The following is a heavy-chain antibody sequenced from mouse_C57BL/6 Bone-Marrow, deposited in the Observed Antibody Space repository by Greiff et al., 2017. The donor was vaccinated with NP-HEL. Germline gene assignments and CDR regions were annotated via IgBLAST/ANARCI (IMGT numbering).Heavy chain of an antibody. V-gene: IGHV5-4*01. J-gene: IGHJ3*01. D-gene: IGHD2-1*01. Sequence: EVQRVESGGGLVKPGGSLKLSCAASGFTFSSYAMSWVRQTPEKRLEWVATISDGGSYTYYPDNVKGRFTISRDNAKNNLYLQKSHLKSEDTAMYYCAQYYGNNPFAYWGQGTLVTVSA. CDR3: AQYYGNNPFAY. CDR2: ISDGGSYT. CDR1: GFTFSSYA.